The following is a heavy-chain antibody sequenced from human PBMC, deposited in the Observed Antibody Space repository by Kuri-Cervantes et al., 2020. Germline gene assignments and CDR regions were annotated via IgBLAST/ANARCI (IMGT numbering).Heavy chain of an antibody. CDR2: INLNSGGT. CDR3: ARGPFDDYYDSSAYYGMDV. Sequence: ASVKVSCKASGYTFTGYYMHWVRQAPGQGLEWMGWINLNSGGTNYAQKFQGRVTMTRDTSISTAYMELSRLRSDDTAVYYCARGPFDDYYDSSAYYGMDVWGQGTTVTVSS. CDR1: GYTFTGYY. V-gene: IGHV1-2*02. J-gene: IGHJ6*02. D-gene: IGHD3-22*01.